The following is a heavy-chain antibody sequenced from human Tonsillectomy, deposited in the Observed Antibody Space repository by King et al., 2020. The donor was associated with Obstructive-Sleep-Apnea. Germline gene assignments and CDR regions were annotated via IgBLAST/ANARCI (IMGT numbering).Heavy chain of an antibody. CDR1: GFTFSSDA. Sequence: VQLVESGGGVVQPGRSLGLSCAASGFTFSSDAMHWVRQAPGKGLEWGAVTAYDGSNEYLADSVKGRLTISRDNSKNKLYLQMTSLSVEDTAVYFCARGRHDIVVLPAAIDYWGQGTLVTVSS. J-gene: IGHJ4*02. CDR2: TAYDGSNE. V-gene: IGHV3-30-3*01. D-gene: IGHD2-2*01. CDR3: ARGRHDIVVLPAAIDY.